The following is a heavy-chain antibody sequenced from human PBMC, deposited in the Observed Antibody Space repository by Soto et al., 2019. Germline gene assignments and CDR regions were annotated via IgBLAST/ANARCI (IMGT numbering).Heavy chain of an antibody. V-gene: IGHV5-51*01. CDR2: IYPGDSET. Sequence: GESLKISCKGSGYSFTTYRIGWVRQMPGKGLEWMGIIYPGDSETRYSPSFQGQVAISADKSISTAYLQWSSLKASDTAMYYCARPPSAYDAFDIWGQGTMVTVSS. CDR3: ARPPSAYDAFDI. J-gene: IGHJ3*02. D-gene: IGHD3-16*01. CDR1: GYSFTTYR.